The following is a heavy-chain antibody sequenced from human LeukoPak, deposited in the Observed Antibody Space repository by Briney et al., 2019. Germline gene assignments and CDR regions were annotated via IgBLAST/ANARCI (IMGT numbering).Heavy chain of an antibody. J-gene: IGHJ4*02. CDR1: GGTFSSYA. Sequence: ASVKVSCKASGGTFSSYAISWVRQAPGQGLEWMEGIIPIFGTANYAQEFQGRVTITADESTSTAYMELSSLRSEDTAVYYCARGGYYDSSGYYPVGYYFDYWGQGTLVTVSS. D-gene: IGHD3-22*01. CDR3: ARGGYYDSSGYYPVGYYFDY. CDR2: IIPIFGTA. V-gene: IGHV1-69*13.